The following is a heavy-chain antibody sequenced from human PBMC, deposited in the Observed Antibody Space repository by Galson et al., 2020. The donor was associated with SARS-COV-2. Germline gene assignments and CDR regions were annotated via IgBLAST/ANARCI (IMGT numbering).Heavy chain of an antibody. J-gene: IGHJ3*02. Sequence: KMSGPTLVKPTQPLTLTCTFSGFSPSSSGVGVGWIRQPPGKALEWPALIYWDDDKRYSPSLKGRLTITKDTSKNQVVLTLTNMDPVDTATYYCARRVLLDDFDIWGHGTMVTVSS. V-gene: IGHV2-5*02. CDR3: ARRVLLDDFDI. CDR1: GFSPSSSGVG. CDR2: IYWDDDK.